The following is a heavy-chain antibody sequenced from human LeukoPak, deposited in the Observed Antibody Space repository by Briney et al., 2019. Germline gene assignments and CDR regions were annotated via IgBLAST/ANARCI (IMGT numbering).Heavy chain of an antibody. J-gene: IGHJ5*02. CDR3: AREYYYDSSGYPNWFDP. Sequence: SVKVSCKASGGTFSSYAIIWVRQAPGQGLEWMGRIIPILGIANYAQKFQGRVTITADKSTSTAYMELSSLRSEDTAVYYCAREYYYDSSGYPNWFDPWGQGTLVTVSS. V-gene: IGHV1-69*04. CDR2: IIPILGIA. D-gene: IGHD3-22*01. CDR1: GGTFSSYA.